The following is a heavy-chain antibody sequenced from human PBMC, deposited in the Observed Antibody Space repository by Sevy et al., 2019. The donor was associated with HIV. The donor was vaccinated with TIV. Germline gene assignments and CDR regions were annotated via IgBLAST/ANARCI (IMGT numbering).Heavy chain of an antibody. CDR3: ATPKAPRLPVFDI. V-gene: IGHV4-4*02. D-gene: IGHD3-16*01. J-gene: IGHJ3*02. CDR1: GGSISSSNW. CDR2: IYHSGST. Sequence: SETLSLTCAVSGGSISSSNWWSWVRQPPGKGLEWIGEIYHSGSTKYNPSLETRVTISVDKSKNQFSLKLTSVTAADTAVYYCATPKAPRLPVFDIWGQGTMVTVSS.